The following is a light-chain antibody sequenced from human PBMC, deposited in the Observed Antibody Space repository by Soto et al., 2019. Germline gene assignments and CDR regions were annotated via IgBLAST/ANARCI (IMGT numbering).Light chain of an antibody. V-gene: IGKV3-20*01. CDR2: DAS. CDR1: QSVGSNY. Sequence: EIVLTQSPGTLSLSPGESAALSCRASQSVGSNYLAWYQHKPGQAPRLLIYDASRRANGIPDRFSGSGSGTDFTLTIRRLEPEDFAVYYWQQHRSSLSLTFGGGTKVEIK. CDR3: QQHRSSLSLT. J-gene: IGKJ4*01.